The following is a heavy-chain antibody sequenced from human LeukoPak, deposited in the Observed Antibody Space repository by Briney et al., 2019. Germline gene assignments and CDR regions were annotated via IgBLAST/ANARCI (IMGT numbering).Heavy chain of an antibody. V-gene: IGHV1-69*13. CDR3: ARDQNVLRYFDWLPPGYYGMDV. D-gene: IGHD3-9*01. Sequence: ASVKVSCKASGGTFSSYAISWVRQAPGQGLEWMGGIIPIFGTANYAQKFQGRVTITADESTSTAYMELRSLRSDDTAVYYCARDQNVLRYFDWLPPGYYGMDVWGQGTTVTVSS. CDR1: GGTFSSYA. CDR2: IIPIFGTA. J-gene: IGHJ6*02.